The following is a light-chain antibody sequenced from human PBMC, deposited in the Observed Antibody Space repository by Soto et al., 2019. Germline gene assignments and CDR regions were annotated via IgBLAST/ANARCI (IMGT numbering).Light chain of an antibody. CDR2: DAS. V-gene: IGKV1-5*01. Sequence: DIQMTQSPSTLSASVGDRVTITCRASQSITNRLAWYQQKPGKAPKVLIYDASNLQSGVPSRFSGSGFGTEFILTITSLQPDDFATDSCQHYGGLWTFGQGTKVDIK. CDR3: QHYGGLWT. J-gene: IGKJ1*01. CDR1: QSITNR.